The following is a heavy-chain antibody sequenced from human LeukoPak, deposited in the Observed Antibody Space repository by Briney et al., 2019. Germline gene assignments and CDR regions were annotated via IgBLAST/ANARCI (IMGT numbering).Heavy chain of an antibody. D-gene: IGHD4-17*01. CDR2: ISSSSSTI. CDR1: GFTFSSYS. J-gene: IGHJ4*02. V-gene: IGHV3-48*01. CDR3: ARSTVTTGDY. Sequence: GGSLRLSCAASGFTFSSYSMNWVRQAPGRGLEWVSYISSSSSTIYYADSVKGRFTISRDNAKNSLYLQMNSLRAEDTAVYYCARSTVTTGDYWCQGTLVTVSS.